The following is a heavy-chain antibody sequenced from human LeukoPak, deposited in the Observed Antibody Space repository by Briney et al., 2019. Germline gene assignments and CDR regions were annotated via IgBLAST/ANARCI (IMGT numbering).Heavy chain of an antibody. CDR3: ARLVGDADGVPDYYGMDV. Sequence: GASVKVSCKASGGTFSSYAISWVRQAPGQGLEWMGRIIPNLGIANYAQKFQGRVTITADKSTSTAYMELSSLRSEDTAVYYCARLVGDADGVPDYYGMDVWGQGTTVTVSS. D-gene: IGHD1-26*01. J-gene: IGHJ6*02. V-gene: IGHV1-69*04. CDR2: IIPNLGIA. CDR1: GGTFSSYA.